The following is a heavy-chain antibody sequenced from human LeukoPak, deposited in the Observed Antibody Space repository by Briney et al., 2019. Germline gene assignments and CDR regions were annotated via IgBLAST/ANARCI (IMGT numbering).Heavy chain of an antibody. Sequence: GGSLRLSCAASGFTFSSYAMHWVRQAPGKGLEWVAVISYDGSNKYYADSVKGRFTISRDNSKNTLYLQMNSLRAEDTAVYYCARDGRDELRYFDWFAPTNGMDVWGQGTTVTVSS. J-gene: IGHJ6*02. D-gene: IGHD3-9*01. CDR2: ISYDGSNK. CDR3: ARDGRDELRYFDWFAPTNGMDV. CDR1: GFTFSSYA. V-gene: IGHV3-30-3*01.